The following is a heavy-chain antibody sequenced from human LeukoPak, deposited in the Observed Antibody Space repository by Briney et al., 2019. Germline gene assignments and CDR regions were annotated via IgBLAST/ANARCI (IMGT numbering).Heavy chain of an antibody. Sequence: GGSLRLSCAASGFTFDDYAMHWVRQAPGKGLEWVSGISWNSGSIGYADSVKGRFTISRDNAKNSLYLQMNSLRAEDTALYYCAKAPEYSSSSRWYYFDYWGQGTLVTVSS. CDR1: GFTFDDYA. CDR3: AKAPEYSSSSRWYYFDY. D-gene: IGHD6-6*01. V-gene: IGHV3-9*01. CDR2: ISWNSGSI. J-gene: IGHJ4*02.